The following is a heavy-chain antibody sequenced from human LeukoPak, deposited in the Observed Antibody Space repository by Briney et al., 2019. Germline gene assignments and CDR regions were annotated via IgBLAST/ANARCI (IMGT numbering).Heavy chain of an antibody. Sequence: GASVKVSCKASGYTFTGYYMHWVRQAPGQGLEWMGWINPNSGGTNYAQKFQGRVTMTRDTSISTAYMELSRLRSDDTAVYYCARDHGSWSVYYYMDVWGKGTTVTVSS. V-gene: IGHV1-2*02. CDR1: GYTFTGYY. CDR2: INPNSGGT. J-gene: IGHJ6*03. D-gene: IGHD6-13*01. CDR3: ARDHGSWSVYYYMDV.